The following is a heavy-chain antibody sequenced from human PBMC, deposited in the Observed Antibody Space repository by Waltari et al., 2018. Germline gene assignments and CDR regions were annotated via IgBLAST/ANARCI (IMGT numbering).Heavy chain of an antibody. CDR2: IYSGGSST. D-gene: IGHD4-17*01. V-gene: IGHV3-23*03. J-gene: IGHJ6*03. CDR3: AKALTTNYYYMDV. Sequence: EVQLFESGGGLVQPGGSLRLSCAASGFTFSSYAMSWVRQAPGKGLEWVSVIYSGGSSTYYADSVKGRFTISRDKSKNTLYLQMNSLRAEDTAVYYCAKALTTNYYYMDVWGKGTTVTVSS. CDR1: GFTFSSYA.